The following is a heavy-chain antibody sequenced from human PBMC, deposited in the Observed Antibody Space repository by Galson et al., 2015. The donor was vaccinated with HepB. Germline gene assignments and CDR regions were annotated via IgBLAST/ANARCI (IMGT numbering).Heavy chain of an antibody. CDR3: AREEGGDY. V-gene: IGHV1-18*01. Sequence: SVKVSCKASGYTFNSYGISWVRQAPGQGLEWMGWISTYNGNTNYAQKIQGRVTMTTDTSANTAYMELRSLTSDDTAVYYCAREEGGDYWGQGTLVTVSS. CDR1: GYTFNSYG. CDR2: ISTYNGNT. J-gene: IGHJ4*02.